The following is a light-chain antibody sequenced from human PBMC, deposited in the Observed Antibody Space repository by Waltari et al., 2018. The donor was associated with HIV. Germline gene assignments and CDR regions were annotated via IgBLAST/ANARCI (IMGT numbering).Light chain of an antibody. J-gene: IGLJ3*02. CDR1: SPAIGAGYD. CDR2: GNN. V-gene: IGLV1-40*01. CDR3: QSYDSSLSGSGV. Sequence: QSVLTQPPSVSGAPGQRVSIYCTGSSPAIGAGYDVPWYQQVPGTAPKLLIYGNNNRPSGVPDRFSGSKSGTSASLAITGLRTEDEAHYYCQSYDSSLSGSGVFGGGTKLTVL.